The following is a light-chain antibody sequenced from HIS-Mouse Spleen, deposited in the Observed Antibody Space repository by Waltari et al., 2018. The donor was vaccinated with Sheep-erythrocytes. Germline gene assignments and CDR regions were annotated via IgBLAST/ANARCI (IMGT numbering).Light chain of an antibody. CDR1: SSDVGSSNL. CDR3: CSYAGSSTPV. V-gene: IGLV2-23*01. CDR2: EGS. Sequence: QSALTQPASVSGSPGQSITISCTGTSSDVGSSNLVPWYQQHPGKAPKLMIYEGSKRPSGVSNRFSGSKSGNTASLTISGLQAEDEADYYCCSYAGSSTPVFGGGTKLTVL. J-gene: IGLJ3*02.